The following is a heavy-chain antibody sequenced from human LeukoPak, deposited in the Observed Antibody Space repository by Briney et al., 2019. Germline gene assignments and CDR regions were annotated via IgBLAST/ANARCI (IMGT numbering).Heavy chain of an antibody. CDR3: ARAIYSRAWYASDI. Sequence: SETLSLTCSVSGGSVSSSYWSWIRQAPGKGPEWIGYIFYTGSNDYSPSLKSRVTISVDTSKNQFSLRVNSVTAADTAVYYCARAIYSRAWYASDIWGQGTVVTVSA. J-gene: IGHJ3*02. CDR2: IFYTGSN. D-gene: IGHD6-19*01. V-gene: IGHV4-59*02. CDR1: GGSVSSSY.